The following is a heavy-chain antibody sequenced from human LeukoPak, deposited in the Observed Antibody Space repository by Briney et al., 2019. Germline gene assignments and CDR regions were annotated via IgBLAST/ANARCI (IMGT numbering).Heavy chain of an antibody. Sequence: GGSLRLSCAASGFTFSSYAMSWVRHAPGKGLEWLSYISRSSDTIYYADSVKGRFTISRDNAKSSLFLQMNTLRAEDTAVYYCAREGAPWGQGTLVTVSS. D-gene: IGHD1-26*01. CDR2: ISRSSDTI. CDR1: GFTFSSYA. V-gene: IGHV3-48*01. J-gene: IGHJ4*02. CDR3: AREGAP.